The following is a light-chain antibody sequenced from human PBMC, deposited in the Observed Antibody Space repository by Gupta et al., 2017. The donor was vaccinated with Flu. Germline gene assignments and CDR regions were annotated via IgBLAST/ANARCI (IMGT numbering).Light chain of an antibody. CDR2: YAS. Sequence: TPGQPSSISCSTSQCRVRNSSNTDLNWYQQKPGQAPRRLIYYASYRECGVPYRFSGSGSGTDFTLKISRVQAEDFGIYYCQQGDSSPWAFGQGTKVEIK. J-gene: IGKJ1*01. CDR3: QQGDSSPWA. CDR1: QCRVRNSSNTD. V-gene: IGKV2-30*02.